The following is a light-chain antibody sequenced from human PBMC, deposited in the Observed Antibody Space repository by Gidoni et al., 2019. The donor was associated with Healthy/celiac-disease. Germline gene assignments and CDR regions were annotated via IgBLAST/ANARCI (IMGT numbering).Light chain of an antibody. J-gene: IGLJ3*02. Sequence: QPVLTQSSSASASLGSSVKHTCTLSSGHSSYIIAWHQQQPGKAPRYLMKLEGRGSYNKGSGVPDRFSGSSSGADRYLTISNLQSEDEADYSCETWDSNSWVFGGGTKLTVL. V-gene: IGLV4-60*03. CDR2: LEGRGSY. CDR3: ETWDSNSWV. CDR1: SGHSSYI.